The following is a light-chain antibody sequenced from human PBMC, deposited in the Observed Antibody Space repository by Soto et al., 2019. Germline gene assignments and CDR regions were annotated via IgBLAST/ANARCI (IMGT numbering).Light chain of an antibody. J-gene: IGKJ1*01. V-gene: IGKV3-20*01. CDR2: GAS. CDR1: QSVSSN. Sequence: EIVFTQSPGTPSLSSGERATLSCRASQSVSSNVAWYQQKPGQAPRLLIYGASNRATGIPDRFSGSGSGTDFTLTISRLEPEDFAVYYCQQYGSSGTFGQGTKVDIK. CDR3: QQYGSSGT.